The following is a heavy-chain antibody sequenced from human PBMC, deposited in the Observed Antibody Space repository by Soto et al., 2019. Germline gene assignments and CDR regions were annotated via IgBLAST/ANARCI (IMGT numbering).Heavy chain of an antibody. D-gene: IGHD3-22*01. J-gene: IGHJ4*02. Sequence: PSETLSLTCTVSGGSISSYYWSWIRQPPGKGLEWIGYIYYSGTTNYNPSLKSRVTISVDTSKNQFSLKLSSVTAADTAVYYCARTDSSGYYVVYWGQGTLVTV. CDR2: IYYSGTT. CDR3: ARTDSSGYYVVY. CDR1: GGSISSYY. V-gene: IGHV4-59*01.